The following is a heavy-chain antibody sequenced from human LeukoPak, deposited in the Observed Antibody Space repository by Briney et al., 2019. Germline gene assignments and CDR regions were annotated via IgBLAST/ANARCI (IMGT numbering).Heavy chain of an antibody. CDR1: GGSISSGGYY. CDR3: ARARYSGYEIDY. D-gene: IGHD5-12*01. J-gene: IGHJ4*02. Sequence: SETLSLTCTVSGGSISSGGYYWSWIRQPPGKGLEWIGYIYHSGSTYYNPSLKSRVTISVDTSKNQFSLKLSSVTAADTAVYYCARARYSGYEIDYWGQGTLVTVSS. V-gene: IGHV4-30-2*01. CDR2: IYHSGST.